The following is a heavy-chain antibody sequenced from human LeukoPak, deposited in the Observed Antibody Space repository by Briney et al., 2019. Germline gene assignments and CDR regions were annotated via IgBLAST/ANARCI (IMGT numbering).Heavy chain of an antibody. CDR3: ARGISIAGRAPSPYYGMDV. J-gene: IGHJ6*02. D-gene: IGHD2/OR15-2a*01. Sequence: ASVKVSCKTSGYTFTDYYIHWVRQAPGQGLEWMGWINPDSGYPNYAQKFQGRVTMTRDTSINTAYMELSRLTSDDTAVYYCARGISIAGRAPSPYYGMDVWGQGTTVTVSS. V-gene: IGHV1-2*02. CDR2: INPDSGYP. CDR1: GYTFTDYY.